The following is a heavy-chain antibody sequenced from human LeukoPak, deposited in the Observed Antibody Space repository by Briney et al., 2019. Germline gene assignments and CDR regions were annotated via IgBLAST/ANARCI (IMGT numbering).Heavy chain of an antibody. CDR1: GFTFSSYW. CDR3: ARDGAPDAHCSSTSCAIR. V-gene: IGHV3-7*01. D-gene: IGHD2-2*01. CDR2: IKQDGSEK. J-gene: IGHJ4*02. Sequence: GGSLRLSCAASGFTFSSYWMNWVRQAPGKRLEWVANIKQDGSEKYYVDSVKGRFTISRDNAKNSLYLQMNGLRAEDTAVYYCARDGAPDAHCSSTSCAIRWGQGTLVTVSS.